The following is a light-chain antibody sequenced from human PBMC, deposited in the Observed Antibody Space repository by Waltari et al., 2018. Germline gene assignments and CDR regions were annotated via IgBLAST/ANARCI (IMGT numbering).Light chain of an antibody. V-gene: IGKV3-20*01. J-gene: IGKJ4*01. Sequence: EIVLTQHPDTLSVSPGARVTLSCRASQTVWSSYLAWYQQRPGQAPRLLLHGASNRAAGIPDRFAGSGSGTDFTLTISRLEPEDCAVYYCQQYVTSLTFGGGTKVEIK. CDR1: QTVWSSY. CDR2: GAS. CDR3: QQYVTSLT.